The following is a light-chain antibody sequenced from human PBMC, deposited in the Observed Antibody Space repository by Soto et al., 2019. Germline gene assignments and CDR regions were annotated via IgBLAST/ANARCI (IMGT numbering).Light chain of an antibody. CDR2: DAS. CDR3: QQYNNWLRT. V-gene: IGKV3-15*01. J-gene: IGKJ4*01. CDR1: QSLSSN. Sequence: EIVMTQSPATLSVSPGERATLSCRASQSLSSNLAWYQQKPGQAPRLLIYDASTMATGFPARFSGSGSGTEFTLTISSLQSEDFAVYYCQQYNNWLRTFGGGTKGDIK.